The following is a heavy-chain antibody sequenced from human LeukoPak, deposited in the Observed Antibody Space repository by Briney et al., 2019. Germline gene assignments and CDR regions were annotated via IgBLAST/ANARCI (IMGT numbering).Heavy chain of an antibody. D-gene: IGHD3-22*01. J-gene: IGHJ4*02. Sequence: GASVKVSCKASGYTFTGFYVYWVRQAPGQGLEWMGWINPNSGGTNYAQSFQGRVTMTRDTSINTAYMELSRLRSDDTAVYYCARDLTPYYYDSSGYTGFDYWGQGTLVTVSS. CDR2: INPNSGGT. CDR3: ARDLTPYYYDSSGYTGFDY. CDR1: GYTFTGFY. V-gene: IGHV1-2*02.